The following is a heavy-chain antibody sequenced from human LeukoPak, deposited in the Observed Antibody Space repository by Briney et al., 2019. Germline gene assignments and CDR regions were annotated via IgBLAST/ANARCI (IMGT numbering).Heavy chain of an antibody. CDR2: IYYSGST. J-gene: IGHJ4*02. V-gene: IGHV4-30-4*01. Sequence: PSETLSLTCTVSGGSISSGDYYWSWIRQPPGKGLEWIGYIYYSGSTYYNPSLKSRVTISVDTSKNQFSLKLSSVTAADTAVYYCARAGSGSLGVPSYYFDYWGQGTLVTVSS. D-gene: IGHD3-10*01. CDR3: ARAGSGSLGVPSYYFDY. CDR1: GGSISSGDYY.